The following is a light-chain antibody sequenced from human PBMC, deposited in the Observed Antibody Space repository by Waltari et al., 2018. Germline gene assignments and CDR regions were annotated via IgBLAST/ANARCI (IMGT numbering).Light chain of an antibody. CDR3: QSYDSSLSGKV. J-gene: IGLJ1*01. CDR2: GSS. Sequence: QSVLTQPPSVSGAPGQRVTISCTGTSANIGAGSGVNWDQQLPGTAPKLLIYGSSNRPSGVPDRFSGSKSGTSASLAITGLQAEDEADYYCQSYDSSLSGKVFGTGTKVTVL. V-gene: IGLV1-40*01. CDR1: SANIGAGSG.